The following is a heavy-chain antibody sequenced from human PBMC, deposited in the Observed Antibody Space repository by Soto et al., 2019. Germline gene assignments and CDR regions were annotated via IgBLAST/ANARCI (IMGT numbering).Heavy chain of an antibody. J-gene: IGHJ3*02. CDR2: IIPIFGTA. Sequence: ASVKVSCKASGGTFSSYAIIWVRQAPGQGLEWMGGIIPIFGTANYAQKFQGRVTITADESTSTAYMELSSLRSEDTAVYYCARHYYDSSGYPPRAFDIWGQGKMVTVSS. CDR3: ARHYYDSSGYPPRAFDI. D-gene: IGHD3-22*01. CDR1: GGTFSSYA. V-gene: IGHV1-69*13.